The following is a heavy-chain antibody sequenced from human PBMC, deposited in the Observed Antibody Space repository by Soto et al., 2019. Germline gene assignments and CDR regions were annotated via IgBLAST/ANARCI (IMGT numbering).Heavy chain of an antibody. CDR2: INHSGST. D-gene: IGHD4-17*01. J-gene: IGHJ4*02. V-gene: IGHV4-34*01. CDR1: GGSFSGYY. CDR3: ARGHFGLNDYGDYGLVRTYSFDY. Sequence: SETLSLTCAVYGGSFSGYYWSWIRQPPGKGLEWIGEINHSGSTNYNPSLKSRVTISVDTSKNQFSLKLSYVTAADKAVYYCARGHFGLNDYGDYGLVRTYSFDYWGQGTLVTVSS.